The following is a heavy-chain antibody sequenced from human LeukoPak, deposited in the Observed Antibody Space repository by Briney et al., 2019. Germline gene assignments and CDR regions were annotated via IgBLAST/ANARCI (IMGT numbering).Heavy chain of an antibody. CDR3: ARRTFDMFYYSDMDV. V-gene: IGHV5-51*01. CDR2: IYTGDSDS. D-gene: IGHD2/OR15-2a*01. CDR1: GYSFTSSW. J-gene: IGHJ6*03. Sequence: GAPMKFSCKGSGYSFTSSWSGWVRQMAGKGLELSGIIYTGDSDSRSNPSMHGLTTISADKSISTAYLQWSSLKASDTDMYYCARRTFDMFYYSDMDVWGKGTRSPSP.